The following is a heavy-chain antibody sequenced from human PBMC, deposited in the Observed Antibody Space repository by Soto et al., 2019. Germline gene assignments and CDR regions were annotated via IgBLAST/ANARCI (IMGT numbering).Heavy chain of an antibody. Sequence: ASVKVSCKASGYTFTGQYMHWVRQAPGQGLEWMGWINPDSGDTKYAQKFQGRVTMARDTSISTVYMELSRLKSDDTAVYYCARDRGNMVAIFHHYYGMDVWGQGTTVTVSS. J-gene: IGHJ6*02. CDR3: ARDRGNMVAIFHHYYGMDV. D-gene: IGHD3-3*02. V-gene: IGHV1-2*02. CDR2: INPDSGDT. CDR1: GYTFTGQY.